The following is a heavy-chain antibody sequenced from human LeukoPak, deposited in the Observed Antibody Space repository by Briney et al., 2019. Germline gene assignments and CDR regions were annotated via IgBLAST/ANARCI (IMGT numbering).Heavy chain of an antibody. CDR3: ARAQYYYDSSGYDDY. J-gene: IGHJ4*02. CDR1: GYTFTSYA. CDR2: INAGNGNT. V-gene: IGHV1-3*01. Sequence: ASVEVSCKASGYTFTSYAMHWVRQAPGQRLEWMGWINAGNGNTKYSQKFQGRVTMTTDTSTSTAYMELRSLRSDDTAVYYCARAQYYYDSSGYDDYWGQGTLVTVSS. D-gene: IGHD3-22*01.